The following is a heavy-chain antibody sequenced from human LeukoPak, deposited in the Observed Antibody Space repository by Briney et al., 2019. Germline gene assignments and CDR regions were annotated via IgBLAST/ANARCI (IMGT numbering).Heavy chain of an antibody. V-gene: IGHV1-69*04. Sequence: SVKVSCKASGGTFSSYAISWVRQAPGQGLEWMGRIIPILGIANYAQKFQGRVTITADKFTNTAYMELSSLRSEDTAVYYCARENTLLVGAFDIWGQGTMVTVSS. CDR2: IIPILGIA. D-gene: IGHD2-15*01. CDR3: ARENTLLVGAFDI. CDR1: GGTFSSYA. J-gene: IGHJ3*02.